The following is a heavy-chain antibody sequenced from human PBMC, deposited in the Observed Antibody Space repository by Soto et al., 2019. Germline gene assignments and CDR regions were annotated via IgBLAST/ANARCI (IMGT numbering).Heavy chain of an antibody. J-gene: IGHJ6*02. Sequence: SVKVSCKASGGTFSSYAISWVRQAPGQGLEWMGGIIPIFGTANYAQKFQGRVTITADKSTSTAYMELSSLRSEDTAVYYCARDASRPRKTSGWRLYYYGMDVWGQGTTVTVSS. CDR3: ARDASRPRKTSGWRLYYYGMDV. D-gene: IGHD6-19*01. V-gene: IGHV1-69*06. CDR1: GGTFSSYA. CDR2: IIPIFGTA.